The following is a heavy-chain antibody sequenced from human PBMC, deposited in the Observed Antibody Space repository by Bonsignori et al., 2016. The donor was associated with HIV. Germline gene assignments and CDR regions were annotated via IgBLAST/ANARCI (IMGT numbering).Heavy chain of an antibody. Sequence: QIYLQESGPGLVKPSETLSLTCSVSGGSISSGTNYWSWIRQPSGKGLEWIGRMYTSGSTIYNPSLKSRVAISSDSTNNLFSLKLDSVTAADSAIYFCAREHCSTTSCHLDYWGQGILVTVSS. J-gene: IGHJ4*02. D-gene: IGHD1-1*01. CDR1: GGSISSGTNY. CDR2: MYTSGST. CDR3: AREHCSTTSCHLDY. V-gene: IGHV4-61*02.